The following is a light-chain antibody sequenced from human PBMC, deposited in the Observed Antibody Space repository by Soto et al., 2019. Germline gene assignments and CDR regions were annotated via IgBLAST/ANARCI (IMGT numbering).Light chain of an antibody. CDR2: TAS. J-gene: IGKJ1*01. CDR3: QQLDNYPRT. CDR1: QGISSY. Sequence: DIQLTQSPSFLSASVGDRVTITCRASQGISSYLAWYQLKPGKAPKLLISTASTLQSGVPSRFSGSGSGTEFTRTISSLQPEDFATYYCQQLDNYPRTFGQGTKVEIK. V-gene: IGKV1-9*01.